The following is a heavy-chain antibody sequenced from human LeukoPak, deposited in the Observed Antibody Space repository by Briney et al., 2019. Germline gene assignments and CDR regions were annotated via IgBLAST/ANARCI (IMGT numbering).Heavy chain of an antibody. CDR1: GGTFSSYA. D-gene: IGHD3-10*01. V-gene: IGHV1-69*04. CDR2: IIPILGIA. J-gene: IGHJ4*02. CDR3: ARGPYGSGSYYKFDY. Sequence: SVKVSCKASGGTFSSYAISWVRQAPGQGLEWMGRIIPILGIANYAQKFQGRVTITANKSTSTAYMELRSLRSDDTAVYYCARGPYGSGSYYKFDYWGQRTLVTVSS.